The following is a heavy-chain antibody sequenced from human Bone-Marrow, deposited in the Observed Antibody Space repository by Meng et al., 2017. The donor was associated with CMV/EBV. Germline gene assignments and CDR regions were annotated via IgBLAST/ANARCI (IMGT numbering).Heavy chain of an antibody. CDR1: GYRFTGYY. D-gene: IGHD2-2*02. V-gene: IGHV1-2*02. CDR2: INPNSGGT. CDR3: ARVYCSTTSCYSLDP. Sequence: ASVKVSCKASGYRFTGYYMHWVRQAPGQGLEWMGWINPNSGGTNYAQKFQGRVTMTRDTSISTAYMELSRLRSDDTAVFYCARVYCSTTSCYSLDPWGQGTLVTVSS. J-gene: IGHJ5*02.